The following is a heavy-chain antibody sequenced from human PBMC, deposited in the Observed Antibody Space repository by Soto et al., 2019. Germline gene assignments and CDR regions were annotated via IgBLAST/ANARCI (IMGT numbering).Heavy chain of an antibody. CDR1: GGSISNHY. CDR2: IYSSGIT. V-gene: IGHV4-4*07. Sequence: PSETLSLTCTVSGGSISNHYWSWIRQPAGKGLEWIGRIYSSGITYYNPSFKSRVTMSLDTSKNQVSLKVSSVTAADTAAYYCASHYGDYVGYWGQGTVVT. D-gene: IGHD4-17*01. J-gene: IGHJ4*02. CDR3: ASHYGDYVGY.